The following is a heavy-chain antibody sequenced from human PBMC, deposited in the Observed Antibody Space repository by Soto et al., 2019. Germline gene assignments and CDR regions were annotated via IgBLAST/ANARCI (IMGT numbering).Heavy chain of an antibody. V-gene: IGHV4-30-4*01. CDR2: IYYSGST. J-gene: IGHJ4*02. Sequence: QVQLQESGPGLVKPSQTLSLTCTVSGGSISSGDYYWSWIRQSTGKGLEWIGYIYYSGSTYYNPSLKSRVTISVDTSKNQFSLKLSSVTAADTAVYYCARDCISTSCYLAYWGKGTLVTVSS. D-gene: IGHD2-2*01. CDR3: ARDCISTSCYLAY. CDR1: GGSISSGDYY.